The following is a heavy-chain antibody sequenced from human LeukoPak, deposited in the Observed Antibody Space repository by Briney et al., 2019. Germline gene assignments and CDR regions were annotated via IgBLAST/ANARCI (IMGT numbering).Heavy chain of an antibody. CDR2: IGSSSSSI. J-gene: IGHJ3*02. D-gene: IGHD1-1*01. CDR3: ARVSSATGTTRAFDI. V-gene: IGHV3-48*01. CDR1: GFTFSSYS. Sequence: GGSLRLSCAASGFTFSSYSMNWVRQAPGKGLEWVSYIGSSSSSIYYADSVKGRFTISRDNSKNTLYLQMNSLRAEDTAVYYCARVSSATGTTRAFDIWGQGTMVTVSS.